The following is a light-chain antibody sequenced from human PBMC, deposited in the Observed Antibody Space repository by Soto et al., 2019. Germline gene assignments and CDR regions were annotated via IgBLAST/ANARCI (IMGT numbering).Light chain of an antibody. V-gene: IGLV2-8*01. CDR3: SSYAGSNNLV. Sequence: QSVLTQPPSAAGSPGQSVTISCTGTSSDVGGYNYVSWYQQHPGKAPKLMIYEVSKRPSGVPDRLSGSKSGNTASLTGSGLQAEDEAAYYCSSYAGSNNLVFGGGTKVTVL. CDR2: EVS. CDR1: SSDVGGYNY. J-gene: IGLJ2*01.